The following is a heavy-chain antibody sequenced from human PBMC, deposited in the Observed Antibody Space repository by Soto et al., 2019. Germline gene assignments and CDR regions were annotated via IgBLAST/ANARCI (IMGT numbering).Heavy chain of an antibody. J-gene: IGHJ6*04. CDR2: INPNSGGT. Sequence: ASVKVSCKASGYTFTGYYMHWVRQAPGQGLEWMGWINPNSGGTNYAQKFQGRVTMTRDTSISTAYMELSRLRSDDTAVYYCARDLVFDSSRWEYYYGMDVWGKGTLVTVSS. CDR3: ARDLVFDSSRWEYYYGMDV. D-gene: IGHD3-9*01. CDR1: GYTFTGYY. V-gene: IGHV1-2*02.